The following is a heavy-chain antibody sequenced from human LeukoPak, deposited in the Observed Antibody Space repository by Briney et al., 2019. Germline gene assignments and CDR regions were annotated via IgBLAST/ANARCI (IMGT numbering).Heavy chain of an antibody. V-gene: IGHV3-21*01. J-gene: IGHJ3*02. CDR3: ARENGGYADAFDI. Sequence: GGSLRLSCAASGFTFTNYRMTWVRQAPGKGLEWVSSISSTSGYIFYADSLQGRFTISRDNAKRSLYLQMNSLRAEDTAVYYCARENGGYADAFDIWGQGTMVTVSS. CDR1: GFTFTNYR. CDR2: ISSTSGYI. D-gene: IGHD5-12*01.